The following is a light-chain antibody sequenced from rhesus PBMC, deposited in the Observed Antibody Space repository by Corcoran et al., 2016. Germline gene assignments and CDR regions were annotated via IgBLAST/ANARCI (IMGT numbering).Light chain of an antibody. CDR2: GAS. J-gene: IGKJ1*01. CDR1: QSVGSS. Sequence: EIVMTQSPATLSLSPGERATLSCRASQSVGSSLAWYQQKPGKAPRLLIYGASSRATGIPDRFSGSGSGTDFTLTISSLEPEDVAVYYCLQLSNWPRTFGQGTKVEIK. V-gene: IGKV3-24*04. CDR3: LQLSNWPRT.